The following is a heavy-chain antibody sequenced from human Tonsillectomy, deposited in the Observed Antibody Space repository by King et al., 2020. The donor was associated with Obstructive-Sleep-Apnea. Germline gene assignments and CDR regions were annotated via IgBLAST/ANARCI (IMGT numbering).Heavy chain of an antibody. CDR3: ATDMSPGGAGRGLDF. V-gene: IGHV3-9*01. Sequence: DVQLVESGGGLVQPGRSLRLSCAASGFTFDDYAMHWVRQAPGKGLEWVAGISWNSFSIGYEDSVKGRFTISRDNSKNSLYLQLNSLGAEDTALYYCATDMSPGGAGRGLDFWGQGTLVTVSS. J-gene: IGHJ4*02. D-gene: IGHD2-15*01. CDR1: GFTFDDYA. CDR2: ISWNSFSI.